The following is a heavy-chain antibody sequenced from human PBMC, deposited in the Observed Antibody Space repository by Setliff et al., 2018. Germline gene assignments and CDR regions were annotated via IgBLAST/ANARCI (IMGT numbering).Heavy chain of an antibody. D-gene: IGHD3-3*01. V-gene: IGHV4-4*07. Sequence: SETLSLTCPVSGGSLSSYNYWGWIRQPAGKGLEWIGQIYTDGSNNYNPSLKSRVTISVDKSKNQISLKLSSVTAADTAVYDCARMSGFLYMDVWGKGTTVTVSS. CDR2: IYTDGSN. CDR1: GGSLSSYNY. J-gene: IGHJ6*03. CDR3: ARMSGFLYMDV.